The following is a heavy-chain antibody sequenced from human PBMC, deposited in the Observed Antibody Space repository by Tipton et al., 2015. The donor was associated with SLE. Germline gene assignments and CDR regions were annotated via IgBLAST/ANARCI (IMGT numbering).Heavy chain of an antibody. V-gene: IGHV1-18*01. Sequence: QSGAEVKKPGASVKVSCKASGYTFTSYGIHWVRQAPGQGLEWMGWISAYNGNTNYAQKLQGRVTMTTDTSASTAHMELSSLRSEDTAVYYCAREAGNSGSYRAWFDPWGQGTLVTVSS. CDR3: AREAGNSGSYRAWFDP. J-gene: IGHJ5*02. CDR1: GYTFTSYG. CDR2: ISAYNGNT. D-gene: IGHD1-26*01.